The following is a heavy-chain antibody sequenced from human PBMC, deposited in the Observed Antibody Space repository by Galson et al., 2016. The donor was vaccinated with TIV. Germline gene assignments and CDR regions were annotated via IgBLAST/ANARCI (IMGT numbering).Heavy chain of an antibody. Sequence: SLRLSCAASGFTFSNYWMHWVRQSPGEGLIYVSRINTDGGASDYADSVKGRFTISRDNVKNIVFLQMTALRVEDTAVYYCARGNPGNPNFWGQGTLVTVSS. V-gene: IGHV3-74*01. D-gene: IGHD4-23*01. J-gene: IGHJ4*02. CDR1: GFTFSNYW. CDR3: ARGNPGNPNF. CDR2: INTDGGAS.